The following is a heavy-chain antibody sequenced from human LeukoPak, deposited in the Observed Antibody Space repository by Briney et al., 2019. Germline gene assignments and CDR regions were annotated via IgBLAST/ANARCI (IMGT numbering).Heavy chain of an antibody. CDR1: GFTFSSYS. V-gene: IGHV3-48*04. Sequence: GGSLRLSCAASGFTFSSYSMNWVRQAPGKGLEWVSYISSSSTIYYADSVKGRFTISRDNAKNSLYLQMNSLRAEDTAVYYCARVYRSGLKYYYYYMDVWGKGTAVTVSS. J-gene: IGHJ6*03. CDR3: ARVYRSGLKYYYYYMDV. CDR2: ISSSSTI. D-gene: IGHD3-10*01.